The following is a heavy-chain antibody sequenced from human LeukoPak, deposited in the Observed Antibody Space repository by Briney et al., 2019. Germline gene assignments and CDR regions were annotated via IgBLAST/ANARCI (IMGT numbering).Heavy chain of an antibody. CDR3: ARHADYHILTGFDY. CDR1: GYNFTNYW. V-gene: IGHV5-10-1*01. D-gene: IGHD3-9*01. Sequence: AESLLISCKGSGYNFTNYWISWGRQMPGKGLEWMGRIDPSNSYTNYSPPFQGHVTISAGMSISTAYLQWNSLKASDTAMYYCARHADYHILTGFDYWGQGTLVTVS. CDR2: IDPSNSYT. J-gene: IGHJ4*02.